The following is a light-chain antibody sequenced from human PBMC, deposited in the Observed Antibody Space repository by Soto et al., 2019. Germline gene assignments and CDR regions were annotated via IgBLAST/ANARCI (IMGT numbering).Light chain of an antibody. V-gene: IGKV1-5*01. Sequence: DIQMTQSPSNLSASVGDRVTITCRASQSISSWLAWYQQKPGKAPKLLIYDASSLESGVPSRFSGSGSGTEFTLTISSLQPDDSATYYCQQYNSYVTFGQGTKVEIK. CDR1: QSISSW. J-gene: IGKJ1*01. CDR3: QQYNSYVT. CDR2: DAS.